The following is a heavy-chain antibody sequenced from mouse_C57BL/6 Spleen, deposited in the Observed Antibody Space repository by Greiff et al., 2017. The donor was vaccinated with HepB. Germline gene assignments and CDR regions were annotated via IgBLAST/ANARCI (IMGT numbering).Heavy chain of an antibody. Sequence: EVQVVESGGGLVQPGGSLKLSCAASGFTFSDYYMYWVRQTPEKRLEWVAYISNGGGSTYYPDTVKGRFTISRDNAKNTLYLQMSRLKSEDTAMYYCARLGDYDTFAYWGQGTLVTVSA. CDR1: GFTFSDYY. CDR2: ISNGGGST. J-gene: IGHJ3*01. D-gene: IGHD2-4*01. CDR3: ARLGDYDTFAY. V-gene: IGHV5-12*01.